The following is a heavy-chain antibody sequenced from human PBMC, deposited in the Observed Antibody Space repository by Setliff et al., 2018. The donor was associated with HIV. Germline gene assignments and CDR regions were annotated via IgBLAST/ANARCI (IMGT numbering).Heavy chain of an antibody. Sequence: GGSLRLSCAASGFTFNIYYLSWVRQAPGKGLEWVANIKEDGSAKYYLDSVKGRFTISRDNAKNSLYLEMNSLRAEDTAVYYCARDSGYNSFDYWGQGTLVTVSS. D-gene: IGHD2-2*02. CDR3: ARDSGYNSFDY. CDR2: IKEDGSAK. J-gene: IGHJ4*02. V-gene: IGHV3-7*03. CDR1: GFTFNIYY.